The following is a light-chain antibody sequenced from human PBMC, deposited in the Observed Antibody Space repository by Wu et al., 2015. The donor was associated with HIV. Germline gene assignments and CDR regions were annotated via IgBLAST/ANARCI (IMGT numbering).Light chain of an antibody. CDR3: QQYNSYPVS. Sequence: DIQMTQSPSTLSASVGDRVTITCRASQSISSWLAWYQQKPGKAPKLLIYKASSLESGVPSRFSGSGSGTEFTLTISSLQPDDFATYYCQQYNSYPVSFGLGDQAGDQT. CDR2: KAS. CDR1: QSISSW. V-gene: IGKV1-5*03. J-gene: IGKJ2*03.